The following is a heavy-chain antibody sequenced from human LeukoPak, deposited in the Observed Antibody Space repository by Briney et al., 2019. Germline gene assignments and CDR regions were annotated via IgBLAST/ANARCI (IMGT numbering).Heavy chain of an antibody. V-gene: IGHV4-59*01. J-gene: IGHJ4*02. CDR1: GGSISSYY. CDR2: IYYSGST. CDR3: AREGYDFWSGYYTAESYYFDY. D-gene: IGHD3-3*01. Sequence: SETLSLTCTASGGSISSYYWSWIRQPPGKGLEWIGYIYYSGSTNYNPSLKSRVTISVDTSKNQFSLKLSSVTAADTAVYYCAREGYDFWSGYYTAESYYFDYWGQGTLVTVSS.